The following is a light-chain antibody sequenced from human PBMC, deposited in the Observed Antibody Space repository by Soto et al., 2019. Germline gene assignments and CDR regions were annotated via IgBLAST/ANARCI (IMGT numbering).Light chain of an antibody. CDR1: QSISSY. Sequence: DIQMTQSPSSLSASVGDRVTITCRASQSISSYLNWYQQKPGKAPKLLIYAASSLQSGVPSNFSDSGSGTAFTLTISSLQPEDFATYYCQQSYSTSITFGQGTRLEIK. J-gene: IGKJ5*01. V-gene: IGKV1-39*01. CDR3: QQSYSTSIT. CDR2: AAS.